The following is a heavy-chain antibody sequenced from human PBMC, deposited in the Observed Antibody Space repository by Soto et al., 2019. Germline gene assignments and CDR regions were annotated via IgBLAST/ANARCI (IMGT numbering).Heavy chain of an antibody. J-gene: IGHJ4*02. Sequence: LRLSCAAPGFTFSGSAMHWVRQASGKGLEWVGRIRSKANSYATAYAASVKGRFTISRDDSKNTAYLQMNSLKTEDTAVYYCTRTSITGTTDWGQGTLVTVSS. V-gene: IGHV3-73*01. CDR1: GFTFSGSA. CDR2: IRSKANSYAT. D-gene: IGHD1-7*01. CDR3: TRTSITGTTD.